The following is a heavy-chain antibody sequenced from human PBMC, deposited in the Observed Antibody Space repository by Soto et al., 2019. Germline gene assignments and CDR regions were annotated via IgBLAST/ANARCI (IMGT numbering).Heavy chain of an antibody. D-gene: IGHD1-1*01. CDR2: ISYDGSNK. CDR1: GFTFSSYA. Sequence: GGSLRLSCAASGFTFSSYAMHWVRQAPGKGLEWVAVISYDGSNKYYADSVKGRFTISXXXSXXXXXLXXNXXRAEDTAVYYCARVNCNALDYWGQGTLVTVSS. V-gene: IGHV3-30-3*01. J-gene: IGHJ4*02. CDR3: ARVNCNALDY.